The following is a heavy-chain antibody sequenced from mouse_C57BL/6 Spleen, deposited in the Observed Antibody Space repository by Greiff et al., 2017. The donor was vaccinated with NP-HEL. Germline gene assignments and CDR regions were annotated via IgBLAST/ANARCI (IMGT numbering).Heavy chain of an antibody. D-gene: IGHD2-4*01. Sequence: QVHVKQSGAELVKPGASVKLSCKASGYTFTEYTIHWVKQRSGQGLEWIGWFYPGSGSIKYNEKFQDKATLTADKSSSTVYLELSRLTSEDSAVYFCARHDYYDYEFYAMDYWGQGTSVTVSS. CDR3: ARHDYYDYEFYAMDY. V-gene: IGHV1-62-2*01. J-gene: IGHJ4*01. CDR1: GYTFTEYT. CDR2: FYPGSGSI.